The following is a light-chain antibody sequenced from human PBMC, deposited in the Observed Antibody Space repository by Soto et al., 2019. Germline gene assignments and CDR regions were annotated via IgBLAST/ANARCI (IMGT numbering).Light chain of an antibody. CDR3: CSYAGSSTWV. CDR1: SSDVGSYNL. Sequence: QSALTQPASVSGSPGQSITISCTGTSSDVGSYNLVSWYQQHPGKAPKLMIYEGSKRPSGVSNRFSGSKSGNTASLTISGLQAEDEADYYCCSYAGSSTWVFGGGTQPTVL. CDR2: EGS. V-gene: IGLV2-23*01. J-gene: IGLJ3*02.